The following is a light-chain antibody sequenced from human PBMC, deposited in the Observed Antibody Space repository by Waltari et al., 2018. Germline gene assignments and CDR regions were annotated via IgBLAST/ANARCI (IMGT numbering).Light chain of an antibody. CDR1: SNEIGTYNL. CDR3: CSYAGRTTFVL. Sequence: QSALTQPASVPGSPEQSTTIPCIEPSNEIGTYNLSPWYQQHPGKAPKLIIYEGTRRPSGVSDRFSGSRSGNAASLTISGLQTEDEADYYCCSYAGRTTFVLLGGGTKLTVL. J-gene: IGLJ2*01. CDR2: EGT. V-gene: IGLV2-23*03.